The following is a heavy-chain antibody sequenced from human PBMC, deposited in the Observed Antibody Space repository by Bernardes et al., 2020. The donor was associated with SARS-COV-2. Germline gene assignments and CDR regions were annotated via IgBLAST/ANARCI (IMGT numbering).Heavy chain of an antibody. J-gene: IGHJ4*02. CDR1: GFTFSASQ. D-gene: IGHD3-10*01. V-gene: IGHV3-48*03. Sequence: GSLSLYCATSGFTFSASQMRWVRQAPGKGLELISYIHSNCRTIYYADSVQGRFIISRDNGNNSLYLQMNSLRAEDMSVYYCARWNPYFYGSGSDLGQGTLVPFS. CDR2: IHSNCRTI. CDR3: ARWNPYFYGSGSD.